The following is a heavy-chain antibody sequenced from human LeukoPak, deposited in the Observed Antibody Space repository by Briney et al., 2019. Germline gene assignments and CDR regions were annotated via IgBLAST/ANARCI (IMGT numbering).Heavy chain of an antibody. D-gene: IGHD6-13*01. CDR2: IYSGGST. J-gene: IGHJ4*02. CDR1: GFTLSSTY. Sequence: GGSLRLSCAASGFTLSSTYMSWVRQAPGEGPKWVSPIYSGGSTYYADSVKGRFSISRDNSKNTLYLQMNSLRVEDTAVYYCAGITARTYYFEYWGQGTLVTVSS. CDR3: AGITARTYYFEY. V-gene: IGHV3-66*01.